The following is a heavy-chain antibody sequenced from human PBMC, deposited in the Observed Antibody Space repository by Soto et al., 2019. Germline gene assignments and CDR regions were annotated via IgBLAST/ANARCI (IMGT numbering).Heavy chain of an antibody. Sequence: SVKVSCKASGGTFSSYTISWVRQAPGQGLEWMGRIIPILGIANYAQKFQGRVTITADKSTSTAYMELSSLSSEDTAVYYCARDASYGDYATLVSDNWGQGTLVTVSS. J-gene: IGHJ4*02. CDR3: ARDASYGDYATLVSDN. V-gene: IGHV1-69*04. CDR1: GGTFSSYT. CDR2: IIPILGIA. D-gene: IGHD4-17*01.